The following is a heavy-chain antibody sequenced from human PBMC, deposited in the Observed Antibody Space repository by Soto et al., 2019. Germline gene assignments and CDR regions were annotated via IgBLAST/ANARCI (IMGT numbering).Heavy chain of an antibody. V-gene: IGHV1-3*01. J-gene: IGHJ1*01. CDR3: AHRKQGKVAGTGLQYFQH. CDR2: INAGNGNT. CDR1: GYTFTSYA. D-gene: IGHD6-19*01. Sequence: ASVKVSCKASGYTFTSYAMHWVRQAPGQRLEWMGWINAGNGNTKYSQKFQGRVTITRDTSASTAYMELSSLRSEDTAVYYCAHRKQGKVAGTGLQYFQHWGQGTLVTVSS.